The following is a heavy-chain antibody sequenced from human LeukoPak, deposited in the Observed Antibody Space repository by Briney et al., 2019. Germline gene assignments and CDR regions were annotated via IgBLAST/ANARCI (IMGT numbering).Heavy chain of an antibody. D-gene: IGHD4-11*01. CDR1: GFTFSSYS. CDR3: ARDLYRYYYYYYMDV. J-gene: IGHJ6*03. CDR2: ISSSSSYI. Sequence: KSGGPLRLSCAASGFTFSSYSMNWVRQAPGKGLEWVSSISSSSSYIYYADSVKGRFTISRDNAKNSLYLQMNSLRAEDTAVYYCARDLYRYYYYYYMDVWGKGTTVTVSS. V-gene: IGHV3-21*01.